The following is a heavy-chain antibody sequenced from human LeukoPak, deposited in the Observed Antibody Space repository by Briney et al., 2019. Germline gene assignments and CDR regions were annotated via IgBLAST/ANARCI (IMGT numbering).Heavy chain of an antibody. CDR1: GFTFSSYG. CDR2: IRYDGRNK. V-gene: IGHV3-30*02. Sequence: GGSLRLSCAASGFTFSSYGMHWVRQAPGKGLEWVAFIRYDGRNKYYADSVKGRFAISRDNSKNTLYLQMNSLRAEDTAVYYCAKDYYNILTGYYKGHYFDYWGQGTLVTVSS. D-gene: IGHD3-9*01. J-gene: IGHJ4*02. CDR3: AKDYYNILTGYYKGHYFDY.